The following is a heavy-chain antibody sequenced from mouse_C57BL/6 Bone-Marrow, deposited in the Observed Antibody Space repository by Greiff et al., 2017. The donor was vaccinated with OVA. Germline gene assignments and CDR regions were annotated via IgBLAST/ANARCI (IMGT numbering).Heavy chain of an antibody. CDR2: FYPRGGNP. CDR3: ARGDYGSRSYYYAMDY. V-gene: IGHV1-81*01. CDR1: GYTFTSYG. D-gene: IGHD1-1*01. Sequence: VQLVESGAELARPGASVKLSCKASGYTFTSYGISWVKQRTGRGLGWIGEFYPRGGNPYYNEKFKGKATLTADKSASTAYMELRSLTSEDSAVYCCARGDYGSRSYYYAMDYWGQGTSVTVSS. J-gene: IGHJ4*01.